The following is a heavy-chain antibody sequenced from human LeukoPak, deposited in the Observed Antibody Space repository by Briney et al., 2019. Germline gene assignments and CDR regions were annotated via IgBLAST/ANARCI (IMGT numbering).Heavy chain of an antibody. Sequence: GGSLRLSYAASGFTFSSYAMSRVRQAPGTGLEWASGISVSSGSTYYADSVKGRFTISRDNSKNTLYLQMNSLRAEDTAVYYCARTSMVRGVPYYFDYWGQGTLVTVSS. V-gene: IGHV3-23*01. D-gene: IGHD3-10*01. CDR2: ISVSSGST. CDR1: GFTFSSYA. J-gene: IGHJ4*02. CDR3: ARTSMVRGVPYYFDY.